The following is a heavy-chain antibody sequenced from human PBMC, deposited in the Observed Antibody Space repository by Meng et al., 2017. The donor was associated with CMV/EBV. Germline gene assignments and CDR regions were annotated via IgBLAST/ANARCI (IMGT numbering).Heavy chain of an antibody. CDR3: AGPQPAYYDSSAPKS. J-gene: IGHJ5*02. CDR2: ISSSSSYI. V-gene: IGHV3-21*01. Sequence: GGSLRLSCAASGFTFSSYSMNWVRQAPGKGLEWVSSISSSSSYIYYADSVKGRFTISRDNAKNSLYLQMNSLRAEDTAVYYCAGPQPAYYDSSAPKSWGQGTLVTVS. CDR1: GFTFSSYS. D-gene: IGHD3-22*01.